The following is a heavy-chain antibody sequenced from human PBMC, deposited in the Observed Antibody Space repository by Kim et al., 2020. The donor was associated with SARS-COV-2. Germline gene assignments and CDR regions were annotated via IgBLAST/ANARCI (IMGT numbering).Heavy chain of an antibody. Sequence: GGSLRLSCAASGFTFSSYAMHWVRQAPGKGLEWVAVISYDGSNKYYADSVKGRFTISRDNSKNTLYLQMNSLRAEDTAVYYCASSEDGFWSGYYKFDYWG. CDR1: GFTFSSYA. CDR3: ASSEDGFWSGYYKFDY. CDR2: ISYDGSNK. J-gene: IGHJ4*01. V-gene: IGHV3-30-3*01. D-gene: IGHD3-3*01.